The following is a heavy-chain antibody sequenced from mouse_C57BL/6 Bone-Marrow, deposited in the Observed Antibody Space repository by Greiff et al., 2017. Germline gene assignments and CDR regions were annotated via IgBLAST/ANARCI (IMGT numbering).Heavy chain of an antibody. CDR2: IYPRSGNT. J-gene: IGHJ2*01. Sequence: VQLQQSGAELARPGASVKLSCKASGYTFTSYGISWVKQRTGQGLEWIGEIYPRSGNTDYNEKFKGKATLTADKSSSTAYMALRRLTSEASAVYVWAGGGSSSHFDYWGQGTTLTVSS. CDR1: GYTFTSYG. V-gene: IGHV1-81*01. CDR3: AGGGSSSHFDY. D-gene: IGHD1-1*01.